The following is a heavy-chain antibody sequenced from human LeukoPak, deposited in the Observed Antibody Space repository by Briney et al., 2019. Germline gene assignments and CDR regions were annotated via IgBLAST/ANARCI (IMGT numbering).Heavy chain of an antibody. Sequence: GASVKVSCKASGYTFTSYDINWVRQATGQGLEWMGWMNPNSGNTGYAQKFQGRVTRTRNTSISTAYMELSSLRSEDTAVYYCARGYDSSGYYYGPNDYWGQGTLVTVSS. D-gene: IGHD3-22*01. CDR1: GYTFTSYD. J-gene: IGHJ4*02. CDR2: MNPNSGNT. V-gene: IGHV1-8*01. CDR3: ARGYDSSGYYYGPNDY.